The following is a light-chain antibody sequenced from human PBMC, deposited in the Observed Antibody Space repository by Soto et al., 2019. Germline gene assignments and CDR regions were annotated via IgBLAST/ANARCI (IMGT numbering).Light chain of an antibody. CDR3: HSYDSSLSAVV. CDR2: SNN. V-gene: IGLV1-40*01. CDR1: SSNIGAGYD. Sequence: QSVLTQPPSVSGAPGQRVTISCTGTSSNIGAGYDVHWYQQLPGKAPTLLIYSNNDRPSGVPDRFSGSKSGTSASLAITGLQADDEADYYSHSYDSSLSAVVFGGGTKLTVL. J-gene: IGLJ3*02.